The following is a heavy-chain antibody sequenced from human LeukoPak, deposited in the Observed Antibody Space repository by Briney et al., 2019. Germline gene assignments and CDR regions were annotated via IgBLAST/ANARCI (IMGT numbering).Heavy chain of an antibody. CDR3: AREGGYSHAFDY. J-gene: IGHJ4*02. CDR2: INSDGSST. CDR1: GFTFSSYW. V-gene: IGHV3-74*01. Sequence: GGSLRLSCAASGFTFSSYWMYWVRQAPGKGLVWVSRINSDGSSTSHADSVKGRFTISRDNAKNTLYLQMNSLRAEDTAVYYCAREGGYSHAFDYWGQGTLVTDSS. D-gene: IGHD3-22*01.